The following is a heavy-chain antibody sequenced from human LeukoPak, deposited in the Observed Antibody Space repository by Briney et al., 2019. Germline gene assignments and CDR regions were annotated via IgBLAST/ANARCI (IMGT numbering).Heavy chain of an antibody. CDR3: ARGPVLRFLEWLFYMDV. CDR1: GYTFTSYG. D-gene: IGHD3-3*01. Sequence: ASVKVSCKASGYTFTSYGISCVRQAPGQGLEWMGWISAYNGNTNYAQKLQGRVTMTTDTSTSTAYMELRSLRSDDTAVYYCARGPVLRFLEWLFYMDVWGKGTTVTVSS. V-gene: IGHV1-18*01. CDR2: ISAYNGNT. J-gene: IGHJ6*03.